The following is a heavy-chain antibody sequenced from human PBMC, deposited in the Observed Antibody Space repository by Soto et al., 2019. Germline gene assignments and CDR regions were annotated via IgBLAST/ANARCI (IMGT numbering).Heavy chain of an antibody. Sequence: PSETLSLTCTVSGGSISSDGYYWSWIRQHPGKGLEYIGYIYHSGDSYYTPSLGRRVTISVDTSEDQFSLHLRSVTAADTAVSYCARENHKRGYPNHWSDPWGHGIPVTVYS. D-gene: IGHD3-3*01. CDR3: ARENHKRGYPNHWSDP. V-gene: IGHV4-31*03. CDR1: GGSISSDGYY. CDR2: IYHSGDS. J-gene: IGHJ5*02.